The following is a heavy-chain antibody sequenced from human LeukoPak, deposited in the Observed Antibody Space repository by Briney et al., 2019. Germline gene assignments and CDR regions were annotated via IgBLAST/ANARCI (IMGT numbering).Heavy chain of an antibody. CDR1: GFTVSSNY. CDR2: IYSGGNT. V-gene: IGHV3-53*01. J-gene: IGHJ4*02. Sequence: GGSLRLSCAASGFTVSSNYMSWVRQAPGKGLEWVSVIYSGGNTYYADSVKGRFTISRDSSRNTLYLQMNSLRAEDTAVYYCARGRPYFDYGGQGTLVTVSS. D-gene: IGHD2-21*01. CDR3: ARGRPYFDY.